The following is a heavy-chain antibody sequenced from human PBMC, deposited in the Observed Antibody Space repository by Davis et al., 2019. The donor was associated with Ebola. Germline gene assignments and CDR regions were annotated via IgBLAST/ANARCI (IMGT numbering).Heavy chain of an antibody. CDR1: GGSISSYY. V-gene: IGHV4-34*01. Sequence: SETLSLTCTVSGGSISSYYWSWIRQPPGKGLEWIGEINHSGSTNYNPSLKSRVTISVDTSKNQFSLKLSSVTAADTAVYYCARRDEYYYDSSGYYYNWFDPWGQGTLVTVSS. CDR3: ARRDEYYYDSSGYYYNWFDP. J-gene: IGHJ5*02. CDR2: INHSGST. D-gene: IGHD3-22*01.